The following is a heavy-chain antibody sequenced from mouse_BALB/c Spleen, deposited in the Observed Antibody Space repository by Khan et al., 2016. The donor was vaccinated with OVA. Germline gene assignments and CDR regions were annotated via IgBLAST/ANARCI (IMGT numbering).Heavy chain of an antibody. V-gene: IGHV5-9-3*01. CDR3: ARHNFVPFAY. D-gene: IGHD1-3*01. CDR1: GFTFSSYA. CDR2: INRDGTYT. J-gene: IGHJ3*01. Sequence: EVELVESGGGLVKPGGSLKLSCAASGFTFSSYAMSWVRQTPEKRLEWVATINRDGTYTYYPDSVKGRFTISRDNAKNTLYLQMSSLRSEDTAMYYCARHNFVPFAYWGQGTLVTVSA.